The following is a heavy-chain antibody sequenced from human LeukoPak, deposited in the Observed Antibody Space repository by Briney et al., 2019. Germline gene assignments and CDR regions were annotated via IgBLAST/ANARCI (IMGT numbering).Heavy chain of an antibody. Sequence: RPGGSLRLSCAASGFTFSSHNMNWVRQAQMKGLEWVSSIGTDGSYIYYADSVQGRFTISRDNAKNSLYLQMNSLTAEDTAVYYCARKMKTGDRVGTFDIWGQGTMVTVSS. J-gene: IGHJ3*02. D-gene: IGHD1-1*01. V-gene: IGHV3-21*01. CDR3: ARKMKTGDRVGTFDI. CDR1: GFTFSSHN. CDR2: IGTDGSYI.